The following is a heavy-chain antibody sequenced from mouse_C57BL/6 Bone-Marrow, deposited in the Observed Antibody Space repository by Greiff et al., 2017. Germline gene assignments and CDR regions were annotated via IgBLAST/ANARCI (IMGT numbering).Heavy chain of an antibody. CDR2: IYPRSGNT. Sequence: QVQLQQSGAELVRPGASVKLSCKASGYTFTSYGISWVKQRTGQGLEWIGEIYPRSGNTYYNEKFKGKATLTADKSSSTAYMELRSLTSEDSAVYFCARRCGSGYDAYWGQGTLVTVSA. J-gene: IGHJ3*01. V-gene: IGHV1-81*01. CDR1: GYTFTSYG. D-gene: IGHD1-1*01. CDR3: ARRCGSGYDAY.